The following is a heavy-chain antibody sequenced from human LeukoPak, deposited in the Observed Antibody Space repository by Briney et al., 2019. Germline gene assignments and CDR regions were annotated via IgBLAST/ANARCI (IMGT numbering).Heavy chain of an antibody. D-gene: IGHD3-22*01. Sequence: GGSLRLSCVPSGFSFSNYAMSWVRQAPGKGLEWVSSISGSGGSTHYVDSVKGRFTISRDKTKNTLYLQMNSLRAEDTAVYYCAKSSYYDASGYYREYYFDSWGQGTLVTVPS. CDR1: GFSFSNYA. CDR3: AKSSYYDASGYYREYYFDS. CDR2: ISGSGGST. J-gene: IGHJ4*02. V-gene: IGHV3-23*01.